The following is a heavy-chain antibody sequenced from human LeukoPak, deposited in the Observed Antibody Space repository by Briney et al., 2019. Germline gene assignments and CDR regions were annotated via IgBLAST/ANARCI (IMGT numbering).Heavy chain of an antibody. CDR3: ASPAAVNCGGDRADAFDI. Sequence: GGSLRLSCAASGFTFSSYWMSWVRQAPGKGLEWVANIKQDGSEKYYVDSVKGRFTISRDNAKNSLYLQMNSLRAEDTAVYYCASPAAVNCGGDRADAFDIWGQGTMVTVSS. V-gene: IGHV3-7*01. J-gene: IGHJ3*02. CDR2: IKQDGSEK. CDR1: GFTFSSYW. D-gene: IGHD2-21*02.